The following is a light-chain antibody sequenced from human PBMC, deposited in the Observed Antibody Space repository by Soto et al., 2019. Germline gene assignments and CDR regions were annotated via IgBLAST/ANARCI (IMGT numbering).Light chain of an antibody. CDR2: EGS. CDR3: CSYAGSYVV. V-gene: IGLV2-23*01. CDR1: SSDVGGYNF. Sequence: QSVLTQPASVSGSPGQSITISCTGTSSDVGGYNFVSWYQQHAGKAPKLMIYEGSKRPSGVSNRFSGSKSGNTASLTISGLRAEDEADYYCCSYAGSYVVFGGGTKLTVL. J-gene: IGLJ2*01.